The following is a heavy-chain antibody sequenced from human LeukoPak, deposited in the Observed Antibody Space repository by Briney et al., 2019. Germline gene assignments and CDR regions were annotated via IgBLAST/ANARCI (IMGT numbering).Heavy chain of an antibody. CDR3: ARDHKRLRTLSGYTY. Sequence: RPGGSLRLSCAASGFTFSSYWMSWVRQAPGKGLEWVANIKQDGSEKYYVDSVKGRFTISRDNAKNSLYLQMTSLRAEDTAVYYCARDHKRLRTLSGYTYWGQGTLVTVSS. V-gene: IGHV3-7*01. CDR1: GFTFSSYW. D-gene: IGHD3-22*01. CDR2: IKQDGSEK. J-gene: IGHJ4*02.